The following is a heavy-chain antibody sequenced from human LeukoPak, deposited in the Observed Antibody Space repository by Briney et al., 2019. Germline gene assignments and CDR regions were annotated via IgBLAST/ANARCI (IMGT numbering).Heavy chain of an antibody. D-gene: IGHD3-10*01. CDR3: ATQLWFGELLFDY. CDR1: GYTLTELS. CDR2: FDPEDGET. V-gene: IGHV1-24*01. J-gene: IGHJ4*02. Sequence: ASVKVSCKVSGYTLTELSMHWVRQAPGKGLEWMGGFDPEDGETIYAQKFQGGVTMTEDTSTDTAYMELSSLRSEDTAVYYCATQLWFGELLFDYWGQGTLVTVSS.